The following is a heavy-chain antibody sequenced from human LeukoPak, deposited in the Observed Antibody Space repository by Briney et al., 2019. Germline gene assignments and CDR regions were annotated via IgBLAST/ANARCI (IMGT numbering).Heavy chain of an antibody. CDR1: GGSIRSDY. D-gene: IGHD2-21*02. Sequence: SETLSLTCTVSGGSIRSDYWSWIRQPPGKGLEWIGYIHYSGSTNYNPSLKSRLTISVDTSKNQFSLKLSSVTAADTAVYYCARLGVVTAIPVSYWYFDLWGRGTLVTVSS. CDR3: ARLGVVTAIPVSYWYFDL. CDR2: IHYSGST. J-gene: IGHJ2*01. V-gene: IGHV4-59*08.